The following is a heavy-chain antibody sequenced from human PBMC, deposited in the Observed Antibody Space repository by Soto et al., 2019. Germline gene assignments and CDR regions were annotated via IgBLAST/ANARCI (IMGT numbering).Heavy chain of an antibody. D-gene: IGHD5-18*01. CDR2: TYYRSKWYN. V-gene: IGHV6-1*01. CDR1: GDSVSSNSAA. CDR3: ARSSGYSYYFCASAVSWANWFKP. Sequence: SQTLSLTCAISGDSVSSNSAAWNWIRQSPSRGLEWLGRTYYRSKWYNDYAVSVKSRITINPDTSKNQFSLQLNSVTPEDTAVYYCARSSGYSYYFCASAVSWANWFKPWCPGTRVTVSS. J-gene: IGHJ5*02.